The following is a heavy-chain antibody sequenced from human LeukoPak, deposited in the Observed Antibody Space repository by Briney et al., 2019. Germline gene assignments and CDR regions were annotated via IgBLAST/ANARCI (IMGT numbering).Heavy chain of an antibody. Sequence: ASVKVSCKASGYTFTGYYMHWVRQAPGQGLEWMGWINPNSGGTNYAQKFQGRVTMTRDTSISTAYMELSRLRSDDTAVYYCARVSSGWYLSGKYYFDYWGQGTLVTVSP. D-gene: IGHD6-19*01. V-gene: IGHV1-2*02. CDR3: ARVSSGWYLSGKYYFDY. J-gene: IGHJ4*02. CDR1: GYTFTGYY. CDR2: INPNSGGT.